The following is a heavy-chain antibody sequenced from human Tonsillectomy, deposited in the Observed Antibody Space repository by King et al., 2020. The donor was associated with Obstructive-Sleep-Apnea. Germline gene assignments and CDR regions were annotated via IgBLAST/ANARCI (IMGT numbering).Heavy chain of an antibody. CDR1: GFTFSDYY. V-gene: IGHV3-11*01. J-gene: IGHJ4*02. CDR3: ARDLEVWSSSWFNY. D-gene: IGHD6-13*01. CDR2: ISSSGSTI. Sequence: VQLVESGGGLVKPGGSLRLSCAASGFTFSDYYMNWIRQAPGKGLEWVSYISSSGSTIYYADSVKGRFTISRDNAKNSLFLQMNSLRAEDTAFYYCARDLEVWSSSWFNYWGQGTLVTVSS.